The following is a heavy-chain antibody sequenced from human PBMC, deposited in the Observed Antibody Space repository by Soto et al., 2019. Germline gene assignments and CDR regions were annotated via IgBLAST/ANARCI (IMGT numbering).Heavy chain of an antibody. CDR2: ISYDGSDK. D-gene: IGHD4-4*01. J-gene: IGHJ4*02. CDR3: ARDQAEMATVSLGY. CDR1: RFSISGHA. V-gene: IGHV3-30*03. Sequence: GGSLRLSCAASRFSISGHAMHWVRQAPGKGLEWLAVISYDGSDKFYGDSVKGRFTISRDKSKNTVYLHMNSLRAEDTAIYYCARDQAEMATVSLGYWGQGTQVTVS.